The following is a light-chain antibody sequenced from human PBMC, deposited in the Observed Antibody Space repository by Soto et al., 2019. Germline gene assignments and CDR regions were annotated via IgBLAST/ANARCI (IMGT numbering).Light chain of an antibody. CDR3: QQRSNWPLT. J-gene: IGKJ4*01. CDR2: DAS. CDR1: QSVTSY. V-gene: IGKV3-11*01. Sequence: EIVLTQSPATLSLSPGERATLSCRASQSVTSYLAWYQQKPGQAPRLLIYDASTRATGIPARFRGTGSGTDFTLTISSLEPEDFGVYYCQQRSNWPLTFGGGTKVEIK.